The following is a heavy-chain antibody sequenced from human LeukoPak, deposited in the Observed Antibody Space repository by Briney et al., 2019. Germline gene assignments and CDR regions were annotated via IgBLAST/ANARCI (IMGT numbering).Heavy chain of an antibody. V-gene: IGHV3-7*01. Sequence: GGSLRLSCAASGCTFSAYWMSWVRQAPGKGLEWVANIKQDGSEKYYVDSVKGRFTISRDNAKNSLYLQMDSLRAEDTAVYYCAREGDHCSSTSCYGLRAFDIWGQGTMVTVSS. CDR3: AREGDHCSSTSCYGLRAFDI. CDR2: IKQDGSEK. D-gene: IGHD2-2*01. CDR1: GCTFSAYW. J-gene: IGHJ3*02.